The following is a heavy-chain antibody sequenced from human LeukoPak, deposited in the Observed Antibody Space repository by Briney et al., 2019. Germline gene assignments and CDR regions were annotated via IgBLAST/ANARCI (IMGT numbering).Heavy chain of an antibody. CDR2: TSGSGEST. J-gene: IGHJ4*02. D-gene: IGHD2-2*01. Sequence: PGGSLRLSCAASGFTFSAYAMTWVRQAPGKGLEWVTATSGSGESTYYADSVKGRFTISRDNSKNTLYLQMNGLRAEDTAMYYCAKGPRVPAATCYFDDWGQGTLVHVSS. CDR1: GFTFSAYA. CDR3: AKGPRVPAATCYFDD. V-gene: IGHV3-23*01.